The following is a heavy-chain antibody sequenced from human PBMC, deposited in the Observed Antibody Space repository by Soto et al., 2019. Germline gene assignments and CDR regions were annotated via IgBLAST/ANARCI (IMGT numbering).Heavy chain of an antibody. CDR1: GYTFTSYY. Sequence: ASVKVSCKASGYTFTSYYINWVRQATGQGLEWMGWMKPNSGNTGYAQKFQGRVTMTRNTSISTAYMELSSLRSEDTAVYYFARQNGDGVYVSYFRHWGQGNLVT. V-gene: IGHV1-8*01. J-gene: IGHJ1*01. D-gene: IGHD4-17*01. CDR3: ARQNGDGVYVSYFRH. CDR2: MKPNSGNT.